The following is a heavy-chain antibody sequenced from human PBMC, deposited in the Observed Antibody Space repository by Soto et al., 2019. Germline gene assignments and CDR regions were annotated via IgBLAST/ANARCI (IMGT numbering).Heavy chain of an antibody. CDR3: ARSIVATIENYYYYYMDV. CDR1: GGSFSGYY. Sequence: QVQLQKWGAGLLKPSETLSLTCAVYGGSFSGYYWSWIRQPPGKGLEWIVEINHSGSTNYNPALKSRDTISVDTSKNQFSLKVSSVTAADTAVYYCARSIVATIENYYYYYMDVWGKGTTVTVSS. CDR2: INHSGST. J-gene: IGHJ6*03. V-gene: IGHV4-34*01. D-gene: IGHD5-12*01.